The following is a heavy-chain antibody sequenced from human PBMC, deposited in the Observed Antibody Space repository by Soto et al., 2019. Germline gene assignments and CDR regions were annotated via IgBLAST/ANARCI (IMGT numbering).Heavy chain of an antibody. CDR1: GFTFSSYG. Sequence: GGSLRLSCAASGFTFSSYGMHWVRQAPGKGLEWVAVISYDGSNKYYTDSVKGRFTISRDNSKNTLYLQMNSLRAEDTAVYYCAGNKRRRYYYYGMDVWGQGTTVTVSS. J-gene: IGHJ6*02. D-gene: IGHD6-25*01. CDR2: ISYDGSNK. V-gene: IGHV3-30*03. CDR3: AGNKRRRYYYYGMDV.